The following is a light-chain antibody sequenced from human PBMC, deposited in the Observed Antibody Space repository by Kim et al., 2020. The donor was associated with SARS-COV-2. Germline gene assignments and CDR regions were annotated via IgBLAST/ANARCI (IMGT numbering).Light chain of an antibody. CDR3: QTWGTGTWV. J-gene: IGLJ3*02. CDR2: LNSDGSH. CDR1: SGHSSYD. V-gene: IGLV4-69*01. Sequence: SVKRTCNLSSGHSSYDIAWHQQQPEKGPRYLMKLNSDGSHTKGDGIPDRFSGSSSGAERYLTISSLQSEDEADYYCQTWGTGTWVFGGGTQLTVL.